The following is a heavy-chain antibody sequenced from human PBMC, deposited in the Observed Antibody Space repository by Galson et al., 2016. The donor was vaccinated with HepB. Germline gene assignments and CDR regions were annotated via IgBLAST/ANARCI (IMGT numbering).Heavy chain of an antibody. J-gene: IGHJ6*03. CDR2: IYHGGRT. D-gene: IGHD2-8*02. Sequence: ETLSLTCVVYGGSFSGYYWSWIRQSPGKGLEWIGEIYHGGRTIYNPSLKSRVTMTLDKSKNQFSLILSSVTAADTAVYYCARLRAPPYWHYYMDFWGKGTTVTVSS. V-gene: IGHV4-34*01. CDR1: GGSFSGYY. CDR3: ARLRAPPYWHYYMDF.